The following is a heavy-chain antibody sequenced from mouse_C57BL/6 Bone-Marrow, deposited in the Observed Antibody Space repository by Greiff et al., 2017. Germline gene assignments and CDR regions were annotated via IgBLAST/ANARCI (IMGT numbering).Heavy chain of an antibody. J-gene: IGHJ4*01. V-gene: IGHV1-59*01. Sequence: QVQLQQPGAELVRPGTSVKLSCKASGYTFTSYWMHWVKQRPGQGLEWIGVIDPSDSYTNYNQKFKGKATLTVDTSSSTAYMQLSSLTSEDSAVYYYAYPTLDYWGQGTSVTVSS. D-gene: IGHD1-1*01. CDR1: GYTFTSYW. CDR2: IDPSDSYT. CDR3: AYPTLDY.